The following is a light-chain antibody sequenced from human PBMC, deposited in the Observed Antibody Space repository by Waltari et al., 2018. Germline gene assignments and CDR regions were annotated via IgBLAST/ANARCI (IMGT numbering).Light chain of an antibody. CDR1: QTITGSW. CDR2: GAS. J-gene: IGKJ4*01. CDR3: QQYDGSVVT. Sequence: EIVLTQSPGTLSVSPGESVTVSCRASQTITGSWLTWYHQKPGKAPRLLIYGASNRAPGIPDRFSGSGSGTDFTLTISRLEPEDSAVYYCQQYDGSVVTFGGGTKVEIK. V-gene: IGKV3-20*01.